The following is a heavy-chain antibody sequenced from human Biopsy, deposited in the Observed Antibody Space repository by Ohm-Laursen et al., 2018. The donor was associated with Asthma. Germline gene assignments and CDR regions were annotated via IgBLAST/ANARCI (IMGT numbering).Heavy chain of an antibody. CDR2: ISSLSRYK. CDR1: RFDFSDYT. Sequence: SLRLSCTASRFDFSDYTMNWVRQAPGKGLEWVSSISSLSRYKYYSDSLRGRVTISRDNAKSSLHLQMSSLRAEDTAVYFCARDFTIGSGSPLHCWGPGTLVTVSS. J-gene: IGHJ4*01. CDR3: ARDFTIGSGSPLHC. D-gene: IGHD3-10*01. V-gene: IGHV3-21*01.